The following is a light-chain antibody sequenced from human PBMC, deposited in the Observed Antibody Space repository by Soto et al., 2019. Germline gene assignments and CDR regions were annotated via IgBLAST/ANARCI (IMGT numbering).Light chain of an antibody. CDR1: SSDVGSYNL. V-gene: IGLV2-23*03. Sequence: QSVLTQPASVSGSPGQSITISCTGTSSDVGSYNLVSWYQQHPCKAPKLMIYEGSKRPSGVSNRFSGSKSGNTASLTISGLQAEDEADYDCCSYPGSSTFGVVFGGGTKLTVL. CDR3: CSYPGSSTFGVV. J-gene: IGLJ2*01. CDR2: EGS.